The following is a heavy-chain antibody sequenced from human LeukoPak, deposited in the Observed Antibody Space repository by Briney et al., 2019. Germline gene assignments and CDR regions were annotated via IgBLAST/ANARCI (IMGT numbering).Heavy chain of an antibody. V-gene: IGHV1-69*13. Sequence: ASVKVSCKASGGTFISYAISWVRQAPGQGLEWMGGIIPIFGTANYAQKFQGRVTITADESTSTAYMELSSLRSEDTAVYYCARGRVVIRFCGMDVWGQGTTVTVSS. CDR1: GGTFISYA. CDR2: IIPIFGTA. J-gene: IGHJ6*02. CDR3: ARGRVVIRFCGMDV. D-gene: IGHD3-3*01.